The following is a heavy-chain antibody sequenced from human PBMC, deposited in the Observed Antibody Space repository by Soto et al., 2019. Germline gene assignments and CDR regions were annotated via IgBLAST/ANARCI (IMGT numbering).Heavy chain of an antibody. V-gene: IGHV4-30-2*01. J-gene: IGHJ4*02. CDR1: GDTISTGGYT. CDR3: GRGKSIRGVGGTQQLIAPFAY. CDR2: TYHSRNP. D-gene: IGHD6-13*01. Sequence: PSETLSLTCDVSGDTISTGGYTWAWIRQPPGKALEWIGHTYHSRNPYYNPSLKSRVIISVDRSKNQFSLKVSSVTAADTTVYNCGRGKSIRGVGGTQQLIAPFAYWGQGTLVTVSS.